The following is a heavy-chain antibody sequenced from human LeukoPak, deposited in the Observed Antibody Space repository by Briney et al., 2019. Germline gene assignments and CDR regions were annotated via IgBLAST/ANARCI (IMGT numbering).Heavy chain of an antibody. J-gene: IGHJ5*02. CDR1: GVAISRGVYA. CDR3: VRGRYSSGWFKDKNWFDP. Sequence: SETLSLTCAVSGVAISRGVYAWHWIRQPPGKGLEWIAYIYHSGTTYYNPSLKSRATISVDTSKNQFSPKLSSVTAADTAVYYCVRGRYSSGWFKDKNWFDPWGQGIPVTVSS. CDR2: IYHSGTT. V-gene: IGHV4-30-4*07. D-gene: IGHD6-19*01.